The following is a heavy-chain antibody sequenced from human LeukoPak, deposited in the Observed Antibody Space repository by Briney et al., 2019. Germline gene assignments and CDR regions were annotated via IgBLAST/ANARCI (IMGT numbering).Heavy chain of an antibody. J-gene: IGHJ4*02. V-gene: IGHV1-8*03. CDR2: MNPNSGNT. Sequence: ASVKVSCKASGYTFTSYDINWVRQATGQGLEWMGWMNPNSGNTGYAQKFQGRVTITRNTSISTAYMELSSLRSEDTAVYYCARGRGITIFGVVTKYYFDYWGPGTLVTVSS. CDR1: GYTFTSYD. D-gene: IGHD3-3*01. CDR3: ARGRGITIFGVVTKYYFDY.